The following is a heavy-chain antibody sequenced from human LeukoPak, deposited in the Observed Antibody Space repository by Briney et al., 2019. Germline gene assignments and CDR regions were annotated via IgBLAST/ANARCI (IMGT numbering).Heavy chain of an antibody. CDR1: GLTFSSSW. CDR3: ARDLAYSRLDY. J-gene: IGHJ4*02. CDR2: INPDGNKK. Sequence: GGSLRLSCAVSGLTFSSSWMDWVRQAPGKGLEWVASINPDGNKKYSADSVKGRFTISRDNAENSLYLQMNSLRVEDTAFYCCARDLAYSRLDYWGQGMLVTVSS. D-gene: IGHD5-18*01. V-gene: IGHV3-7*01.